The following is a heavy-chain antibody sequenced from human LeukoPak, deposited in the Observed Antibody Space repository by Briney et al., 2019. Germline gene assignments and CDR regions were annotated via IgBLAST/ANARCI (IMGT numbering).Heavy chain of an antibody. CDR3: ARESGAFSPFGF. V-gene: IGHV4-4*02. J-gene: IGHJ4*02. CDR2: VHLSGTS. CDR1: GGSILTTNW. D-gene: IGHD1-26*01. Sequence: SETLSLTCAVSGGSILTTNWWSWVRQPPGKGLEWIGEVHLSGTSNYNLSLKSRVSMSIDKSKNQLSLKLTSVTAADTAMYYCARESGAFSPFGFWGQGTLVTVPS.